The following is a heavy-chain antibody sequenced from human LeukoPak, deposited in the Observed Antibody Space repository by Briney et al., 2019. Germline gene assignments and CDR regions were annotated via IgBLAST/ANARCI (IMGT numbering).Heavy chain of an antibody. CDR1: GGAFSGYY. CDR3: ARARVIVGATIFDY. Sequence: SETLSLTCAVYGGAFSGYYWSWIRQPPGKGLEWIGEINHSGSTNYNPSLKSRVTISVDTSKNQFSLKLSSVTAADTAVYYCARARVIVGATIFDYWGQGTLVTVSS. V-gene: IGHV4-34*01. D-gene: IGHD1-26*01. CDR2: INHSGST. J-gene: IGHJ4*02.